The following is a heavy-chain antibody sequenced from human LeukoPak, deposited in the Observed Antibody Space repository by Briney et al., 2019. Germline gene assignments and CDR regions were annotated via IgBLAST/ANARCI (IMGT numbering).Heavy chain of an antibody. CDR3: ARVGEDY. D-gene: IGHD3-10*01. J-gene: IGHJ4*02. Sequence: GASVKVSCKASGYTFTGYYIHWVRQVPGQGLEWMGWISPNTGDTHYAQKFQGRVTMTRDTSISTAYLEVSSLRPDDTAVYYCARVGEDYWGQGTLVTVSS. CDR1: GYTFTGYY. V-gene: IGHV1-2*02. CDR2: ISPNTGDT.